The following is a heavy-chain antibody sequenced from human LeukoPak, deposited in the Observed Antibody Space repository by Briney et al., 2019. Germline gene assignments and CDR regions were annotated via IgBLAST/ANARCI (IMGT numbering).Heavy chain of an antibody. CDR1: GYTFTSYS. CDR2: ISAYNGNT. Sequence: ASVKVSCKASGYTFTSYSFSWVRQAPGQGLEWMGWISAYNGNTNYAQKLQGRVTMTTDTSTSTAYMELRSPRSDDTAVYYCARDPLAYCGGDCYHRFFDYWGQGTLVTVSS. J-gene: IGHJ4*02. V-gene: IGHV1-18*01. D-gene: IGHD2-21*02. CDR3: ARDPLAYCGGDCYHRFFDY.